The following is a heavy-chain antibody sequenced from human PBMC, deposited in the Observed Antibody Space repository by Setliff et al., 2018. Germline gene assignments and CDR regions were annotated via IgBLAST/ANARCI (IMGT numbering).Heavy chain of an antibody. Sequence: SETLSLTCAVSYYSISSGYYWGWIRQPPGKGLEWIGSMYHSGSTYYSPSLESRVTIPVDMSKNHLSLKLSSVTAADTAVYYCARHIWGAKMQLPHDVFDIWGQGTMVTVSS. CDR2: MYHSGST. D-gene: IGHD2-2*01. CDR1: YYSISSGYY. V-gene: IGHV4-38-2*01. J-gene: IGHJ3*02. CDR3: ARHIWGAKMQLPHDVFDI.